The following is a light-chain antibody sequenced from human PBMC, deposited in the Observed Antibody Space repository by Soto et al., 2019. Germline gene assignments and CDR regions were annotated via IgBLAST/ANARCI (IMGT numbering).Light chain of an antibody. V-gene: IGKV4-1*01. CDR3: QQYYSTPRT. CDR2: CAS. J-gene: IGKJ1*01. CDR1: QRVLYSSNNQTY. Sequence: IVMTQSADSLAVSLGERATINCKSIQRVLYSSNNQTYFAWYQQKLGQPPKLLIYCASTRESGVPDRFSGRGSRTDFTLTISSLQSEDGAVYDCQQYYSTPRTFGQGNKGAIK.